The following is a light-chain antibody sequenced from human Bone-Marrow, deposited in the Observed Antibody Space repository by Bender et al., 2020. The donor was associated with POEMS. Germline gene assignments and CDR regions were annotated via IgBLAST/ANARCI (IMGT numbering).Light chain of an antibody. J-gene: IGLJ1*01. V-gene: IGLV2-11*01. Sequence: QSALTQPRSVSGSPGQSVTISCTGTSSDVGGYNYVSWYQQHPGKVPKLMIYDVSERPSGVPDRFSGSKSGNTASLTISGLQAEDEADYYCCSYAGIYTFLFETGTKVTVL. CDR2: DVS. CDR3: CSYAGIYTFL. CDR1: SSDVGGYNY.